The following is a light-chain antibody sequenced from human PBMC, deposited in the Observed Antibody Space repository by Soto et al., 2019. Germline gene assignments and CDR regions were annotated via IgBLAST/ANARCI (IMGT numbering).Light chain of an antibody. CDR3: QQYINYFRT. J-gene: IGKJ1*01. CDR1: QSIGVW. CDR2: KTS. Sequence: DIQMTQSPSTLSASVGDRVPITCRASQSIGVWLAWYQQKPGTAPKLLIYKTSTLDSGVPLRFSGSGSGTEFTLTISSLQPDDFATYYCQQYINYFRTFGQGTKVDIK. V-gene: IGKV1-5*03.